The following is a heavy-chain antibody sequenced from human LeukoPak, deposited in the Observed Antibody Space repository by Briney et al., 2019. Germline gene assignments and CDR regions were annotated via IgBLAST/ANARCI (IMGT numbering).Heavy chain of an antibody. CDR1: GFTFSSYW. V-gene: IGHV3-74*01. CDR2: INSDGSST. Sequence: GRSLRLSCAASGFTFSSYWTHWVRQAPGKGLVWVSRINSDGSSTSYADSVKGRFTISRDNAKNTLYLQMNSLRAEDTAVYYCARGVVVIATDYWGQGTLVTVSS. CDR3: ARGVVVIATDY. D-gene: IGHD2-21*01. J-gene: IGHJ4*02.